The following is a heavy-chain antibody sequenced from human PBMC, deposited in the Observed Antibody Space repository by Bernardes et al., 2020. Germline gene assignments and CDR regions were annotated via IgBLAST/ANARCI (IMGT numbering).Heavy chain of an antibody. CDR3: ARDENNWNAFGYYYGMDV. Sequence: GGSLRLSCAASGFTFSDYYMSWIRQAPGKGLEWVSYISSSGSTIYYADSVKGRFTISRDNAKNSLYLQMNSLRAEDTAVYYCARDENNWNAFGYYYGMDVWGQGTTVTVSS. D-gene: IGHD1-20*01. J-gene: IGHJ6*02. CDR1: GFTFSDYY. V-gene: IGHV3-11*01. CDR2: ISSSGSTI.